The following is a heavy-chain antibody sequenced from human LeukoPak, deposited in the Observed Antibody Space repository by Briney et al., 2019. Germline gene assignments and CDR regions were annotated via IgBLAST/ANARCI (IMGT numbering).Heavy chain of an antibody. CDR1: GFTFSSYS. V-gene: IGHV3-48*01. Sequence: GGSLRLSCAASGFTFSSYSMNWVRQAPGKGLEWVSYISSSSSTIYYADSVKGRFAISRDNAKNSLYLQMNSLRAEDTAVYYCARTEYYGLGDSWGQGSLVIVSS. CDR2: ISSSSSTI. CDR3: ARTEYYGLGDS. D-gene: IGHD3-10*01. J-gene: IGHJ4*02.